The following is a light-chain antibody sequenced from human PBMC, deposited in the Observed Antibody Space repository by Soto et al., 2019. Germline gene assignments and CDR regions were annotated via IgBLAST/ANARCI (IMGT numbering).Light chain of an antibody. Sequence: HSALTQPRSVSGSPGQSVTISCTGTSSDVGAYTYVSWYQQHPGKAPKLMIYDVSKRPSGVPDRFSGSKSGNTASLTISGLQAEDEADYYCCSYTGSYTFVFGPGTKLTVL. V-gene: IGLV2-11*01. J-gene: IGLJ1*01. CDR2: DVS. CDR3: CSYTGSYTFV. CDR1: SSDVGAYTY.